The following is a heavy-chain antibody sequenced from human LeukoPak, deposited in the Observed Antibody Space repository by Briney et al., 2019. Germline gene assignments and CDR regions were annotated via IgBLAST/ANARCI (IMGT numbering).Heavy chain of an antibody. Sequence: GASVKVSCKASGYTFISYYIHWVRQAAGQGLEWMGLINPSSGNTPYAQQFQGRVTMTRDTSTSTVYMELSSLRSEDTAVYYCARHSLIGTTPFDYWGQGTLVTVPS. CDR3: ARHSLIGTTPFDY. J-gene: IGHJ4*02. CDR1: GYTFISYY. D-gene: IGHD1-20*01. V-gene: IGHV1-46*01. CDR2: INPSSGNT.